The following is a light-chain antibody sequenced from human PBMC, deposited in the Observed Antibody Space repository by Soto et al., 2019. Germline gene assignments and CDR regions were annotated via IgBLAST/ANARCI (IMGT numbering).Light chain of an antibody. V-gene: IGKV3-20*01. CDR3: QQYGSPGT. CDR2: GAS. J-gene: IGKJ1*01. CDR1: QNIMYN. Sequence: SCRGSQNIMYNLAWYQQKPGQAPRLLIYGASNRATGIPDRFSGSGSGTDFTLTISRLEPEDFAVYYCQQYGSPGTFGQGTKVDIK.